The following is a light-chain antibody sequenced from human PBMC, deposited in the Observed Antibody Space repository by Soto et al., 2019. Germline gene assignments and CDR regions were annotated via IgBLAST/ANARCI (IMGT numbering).Light chain of an antibody. CDR3: QQYGRSPPMYT. V-gene: IGKV3-20*01. CDR2: RAS. J-gene: IGKJ2*01. Sequence: EIVLTQSPGTLSLSPGERASLSCRASQSISSNYLAWYQQKPGQSPRLLIYRASNRATGIPDRFRGSGSGTDFTLTISRLEPEDFAVYYCQQYGRSPPMYTFGQGTKLEIK. CDR1: QSISSNY.